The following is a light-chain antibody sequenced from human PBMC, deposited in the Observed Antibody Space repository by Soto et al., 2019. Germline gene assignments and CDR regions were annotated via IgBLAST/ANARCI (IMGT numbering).Light chain of an antibody. V-gene: IGKV3-20*01. CDR3: QNYKSAPFT. Sequence: EIVLTQSPGTLSLSPGERATLSCRASQSVSSSYLAWYQQKPGQAPRLLIYGASSRATGIPDRFSGSGSGTDFTLTISRLEPEDFATYYCQNYKSAPFTFGPGTKLEIK. CDR2: GAS. CDR1: QSVSSSY. J-gene: IGKJ2*01.